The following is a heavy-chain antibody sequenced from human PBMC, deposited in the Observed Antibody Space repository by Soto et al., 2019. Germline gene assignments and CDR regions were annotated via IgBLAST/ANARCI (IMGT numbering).Heavy chain of an antibody. D-gene: IGHD5-12*01. Sequence: EVQLVDSGGGLVQPGGSLRLTCAVSGFSLNNYWMHWVRQRPGKGLVWVARIYRDGTTSYADSVKGRFTISRDNAKNTVSLQMNSLKDEDTAVYYCMRGNTGYGNFDYWGQGTLVTVSS. CDR1: GFSLNNYW. CDR2: IYRDGTT. J-gene: IGHJ4*02. CDR3: MRGNTGYGNFDY. V-gene: IGHV3-74*01.